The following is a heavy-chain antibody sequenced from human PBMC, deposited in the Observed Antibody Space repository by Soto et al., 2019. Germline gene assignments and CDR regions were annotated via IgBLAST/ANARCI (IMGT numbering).Heavy chain of an antibody. CDR1: GFTFSSYA. CDR2: ISGSGGST. V-gene: IGHV3-23*01. CDR3: AKARTYDSSGYIDY. D-gene: IGHD3-22*01. Sequence: GGSLRLSCAASGFTFSSYAMSWVRQAPGKGLEWVSGISGSGGSTYYADSVKGRFTISRDNSKNTLYLQMNSLGAEDNAVYYCAKARTYDSSGYIDYWGQGTLVTVSS. J-gene: IGHJ4*02.